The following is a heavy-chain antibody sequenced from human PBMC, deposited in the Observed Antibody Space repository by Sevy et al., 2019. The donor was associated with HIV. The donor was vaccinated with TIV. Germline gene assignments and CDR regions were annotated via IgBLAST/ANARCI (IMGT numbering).Heavy chain of an antibody. CDR1: GYTLTQLS. CDR3: ATTKEYYDSSGYPFDS. CDR2: FDPEDGET. V-gene: IGHV1-24*01. Sequence: ASVKVSCKVSGYTLTQLSMHWVRQAPGKGLEWMGSFDPEDGETLYAQKFQGRVTMTEDTSTDTAYMELRSLRSEDTAVYYCATTKEYYDSSGYPFDSWGQGTLVTVSS. D-gene: IGHD3-22*01. J-gene: IGHJ4*02.